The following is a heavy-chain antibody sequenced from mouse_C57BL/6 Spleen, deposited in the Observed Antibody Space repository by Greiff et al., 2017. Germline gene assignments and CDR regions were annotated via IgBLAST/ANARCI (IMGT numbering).Heavy chain of an antibody. CDR3: ARWVYLYYYAMDY. J-gene: IGHJ4*01. CDR2: INPNNGGT. V-gene: IGHV1-22*01. Sequence: EVQLQQSGPELVKPGASVKMSCKASGYTFTDYNMHWVKQSHGKSLEWIGYINPNNGGTSYNQKFKGKATLTVNKSSSTAYMELLSLTSEDSAVYYCARWVYLYYYAMDYWGQGTSVTVSS. CDR1: GYTFTDYN. D-gene: IGHD1-1*01.